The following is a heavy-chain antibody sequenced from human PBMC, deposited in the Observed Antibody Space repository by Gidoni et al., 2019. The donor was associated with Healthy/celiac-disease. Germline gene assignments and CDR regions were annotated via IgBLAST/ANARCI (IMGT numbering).Heavy chain of an antibody. CDR3: ARGGVTMVRGVRFDP. CDR2: IKQDGSEK. J-gene: IGHJ5*02. Sequence: EVPLVESGGGLVQPGGSLRLSCAASAFTFSSYWMSWVRQAPGKGLEWVANIKQDGSEKYYVDSVKGRFTISRDNAKNSLYLQMNSLRAEDTAVYYCARGGVTMVRGVRFDPWGQGTLVTVSS. CDR1: AFTFSSYW. V-gene: IGHV3-7*01. D-gene: IGHD3-10*01.